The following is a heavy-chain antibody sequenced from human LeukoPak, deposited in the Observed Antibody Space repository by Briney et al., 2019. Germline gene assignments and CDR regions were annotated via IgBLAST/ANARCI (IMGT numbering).Heavy chain of an antibody. J-gene: IGHJ4*02. Sequence: GGSLSLSCAASGLTLSSYWMSWVRQAPGGGLEWVACIKQEGSEKYYVESVKGRFTISRDNAKNSLYLQMNSLRAEDTAVYYCARGLYYYDSSGYHYFDYWGQGTLVTVSS. CDR2: IKQEGSEK. CDR3: ARGLYYYDSSGYHYFDY. D-gene: IGHD3-22*01. V-gene: IGHV3-7*01. CDR1: GLTLSSYW.